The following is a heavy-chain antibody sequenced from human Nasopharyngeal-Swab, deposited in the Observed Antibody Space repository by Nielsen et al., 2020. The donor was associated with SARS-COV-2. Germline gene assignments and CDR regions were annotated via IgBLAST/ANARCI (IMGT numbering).Heavy chain of an antibody. V-gene: IGHV4-4*02. CDR1: GGSISSSNW. CDR2: IYHSGST. D-gene: IGHD6-6*01. J-gene: IGHJ4*02. CDR3: ARVLRPGYSSSSRSPSTSFDY. Sequence: SETLSLTCAVSGGSISSSNWWSWVRQPPGKGLEWIGEIYHSGSTNYNPSLKSRVTISVDKSKNQFSLKLSSVTAADTAVYYCARVLRPGYSSSSRSPSTSFDYWGQGTLVTVSS.